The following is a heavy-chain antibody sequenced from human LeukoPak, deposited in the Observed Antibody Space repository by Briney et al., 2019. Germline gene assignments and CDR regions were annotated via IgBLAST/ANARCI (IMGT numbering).Heavy chain of an antibody. CDR3: ARDHPYYGMDV. CDR2: IYSGGST. J-gene: IGHJ6*02. CDR1: GFTVSSNY. V-gene: IGHV3-53*01. Sequence: GGSLRLSCAASGFTVSSNYMSWVRQAPGKGLEWVSVIYSGGSTYYADSVKGRFTISRDNSKSTLYLQMNSLRAEDTAVYYCARDHPYYGMDVWGQGTTVTVSS.